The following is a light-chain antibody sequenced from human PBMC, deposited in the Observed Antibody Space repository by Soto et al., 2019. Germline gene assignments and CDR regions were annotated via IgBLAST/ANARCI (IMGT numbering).Light chain of an antibody. J-gene: IGKJ5*01. Sequence: EIVLTQSPGPLSLSPGERATLSCRASQSVSNTYLAWYQQKPGQAPRLLIYAASSRTTGIPDRFSGSGSGTDFTLTISRLEPEDFAVYYCQQYGSSPITFGQGTRLEI. V-gene: IGKV3-20*01. CDR1: QSVSNTY. CDR3: QQYGSSPIT. CDR2: AAS.